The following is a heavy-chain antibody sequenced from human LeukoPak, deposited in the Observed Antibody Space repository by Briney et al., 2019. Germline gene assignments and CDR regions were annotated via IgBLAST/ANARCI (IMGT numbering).Heavy chain of an antibody. V-gene: IGHV4-59*01. CDR1: GGSISSYY. J-gene: IGHJ6*03. D-gene: IGHD5-18*01. CDR2: IYYSGST. Sequence: SETLSLTCTVSGGSISSYYWSWIRQPPGKGLEWIGYIYYSGSTDYNPSLKSRVTISVDTSKNQFSPKLTSVTAADTAVYYCARTTEGGYTYGYFYYYYMDVWGKGTTVTISS. CDR3: ARTTEGGYTYGYFYYYYMDV.